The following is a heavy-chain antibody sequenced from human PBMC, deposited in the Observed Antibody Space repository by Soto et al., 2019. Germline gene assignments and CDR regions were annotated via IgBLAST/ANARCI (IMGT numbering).Heavy chain of an antibody. V-gene: IGHV3-30*18. D-gene: IGHD3-22*01. J-gene: IGHJ4*02. CDR1: GFTFSSYG. Sequence: QVQLVESVGGVVQPGRSLRLSCAASGFTFSSYGMHWVRQAPGKGLEWVAVISYDGSNKYYADSVKGRFTISRDNSKNTLYLQMNSLRAEDTAVYYCAKDTRGGYYYDSSGYEYWGQGTLVTVSS. CDR3: AKDTRGGYYYDSSGYEY. CDR2: ISYDGSNK.